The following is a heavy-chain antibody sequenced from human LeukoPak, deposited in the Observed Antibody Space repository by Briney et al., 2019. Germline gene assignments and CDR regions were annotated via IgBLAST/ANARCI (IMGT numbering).Heavy chain of an antibody. CDR3: ARKGMVSYYFDY. D-gene: IGHD3-10*01. V-gene: IGHV1-46*01. J-gene: IGHJ4*02. Sequence: ASVKVSCKAFGYTFTSHYMHWVRQAPGQGLEWMGIINPSGGSTSYAQKFQGRVTMTRDTSTSTVYMELSSLRSEDTAMYYCARKGMVSYYFDYWGQGTLVTVSS. CDR1: GYTFTSHY. CDR2: INPSGGST.